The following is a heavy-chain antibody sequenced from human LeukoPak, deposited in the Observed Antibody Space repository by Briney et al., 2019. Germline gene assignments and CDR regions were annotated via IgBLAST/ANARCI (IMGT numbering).Heavy chain of an antibody. Sequence: GGSLRLSCAASGFTFSSYAMSWVRQAPGKGLEWVSAISGSGGSTYYADSVKGRFTISRDNSKNTLYLQMNSLRAEDTAVYYCAKDNGIVVVPAAYNWFDPWGQGTLVTVSS. CDR3: AKDNGIVVVPAAYNWFDP. CDR2: ISGSGGST. D-gene: IGHD2-2*01. CDR1: GFTFSSYA. V-gene: IGHV3-23*01. J-gene: IGHJ5*02.